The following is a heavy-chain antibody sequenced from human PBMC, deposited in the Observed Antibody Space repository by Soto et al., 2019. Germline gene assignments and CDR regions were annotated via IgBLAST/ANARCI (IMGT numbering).Heavy chain of an antibody. CDR3: ARGPEAKYNWFDP. Sequence: GASVKVSCKASGYTFTSYAMHWVREAPGQRLEWMGWINAGNGNTKYSQKFQGRVTITRDTSASTAYMELSSLRSEDTAVYYCARGPEAKYNWFDPWGQGTLVTVYS. CDR2: INAGNGNT. CDR1: GYTFTSYA. J-gene: IGHJ5*02. V-gene: IGHV1-3*01.